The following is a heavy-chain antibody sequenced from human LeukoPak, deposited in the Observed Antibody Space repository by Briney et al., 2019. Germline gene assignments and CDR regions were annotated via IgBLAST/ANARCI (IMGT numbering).Heavy chain of an antibody. D-gene: IGHD3-10*01. CDR2: ISGSGGNT. V-gene: IGHV3-23*01. J-gene: IGHJ4*02. CDR3: VVDLSGSADY. CDR1: GFTFSTYA. Sequence: PGGSLRLSCEASGFTFSTYAMSWVRQAPGKGLEWVSTISGSGGNTYYADSVKGRFTISRDNAKNTLYLQMNSLRTEDSALYYCVVDLSGSADYWGQGTLVTVSS.